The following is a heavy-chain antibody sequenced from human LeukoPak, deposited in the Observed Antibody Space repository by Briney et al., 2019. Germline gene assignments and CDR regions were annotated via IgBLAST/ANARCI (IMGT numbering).Heavy chain of an antibody. J-gene: IGHJ4*02. V-gene: IGHV1-69*05. CDR2: IIPIFGTA. CDR3: ARPKVEMATTVAFDY. CDR1: GGTFSSYA. Sequence: SVKVSCKASGGTFSSYAINWVRQAPGQGLEWMGRIIPIFGTANYAQKFQGRVTITTDESTSTAYMELSSLRSEDTAVYYCARPKVEMATTVAFDYWGQGTLVTVSS. D-gene: IGHD5-24*01.